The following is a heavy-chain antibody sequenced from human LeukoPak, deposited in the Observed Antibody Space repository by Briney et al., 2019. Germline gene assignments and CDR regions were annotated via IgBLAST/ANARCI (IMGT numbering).Heavy chain of an antibody. CDR2: MNPSSGNT. Sequence: VASVKVSCKASGYTFTSYDINWVRQATGQGLEWMGWMNPSSGNTGYAQKFQGRVTMTRNTSISTAYMELSSLRSEDTAVYYCARRYSSRWYHYYYYMDVWGKGTTVTVSS. J-gene: IGHJ6*03. CDR3: ARRYSSRWYHYYYYMDV. CDR1: GYTFTSYD. D-gene: IGHD6-13*01. V-gene: IGHV1-8*01.